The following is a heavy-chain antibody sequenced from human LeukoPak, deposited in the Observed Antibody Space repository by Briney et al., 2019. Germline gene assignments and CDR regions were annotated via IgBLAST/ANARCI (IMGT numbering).Heavy chain of an antibody. J-gene: IGHJ5*02. V-gene: IGHV3-23*01. CDR2: ISGSGGST. CDR1: GFTFSSYA. D-gene: IGHD6-13*01. CDR3: AKDRRKAAAGTLRDWFDP. Sequence: TGGSLRLSCAASGFTFSSYAMSWVRQAPGKGLEWVSAISGSGGSTYYADSVKGRFTISRDNSKNTLYLQMNSLRAEDTAVYYCAKDRRKAAAGTLRDWFDPWGQGTLVTVSS.